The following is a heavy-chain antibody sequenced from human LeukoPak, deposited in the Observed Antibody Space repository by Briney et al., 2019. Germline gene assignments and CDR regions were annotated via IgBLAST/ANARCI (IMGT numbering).Heavy chain of an antibody. CDR1: GGSFSGYY. V-gene: IGHV4-34*01. CDR2: INHSGST. J-gene: IGHJ5*02. CDR3: AREATYYDFWSGYS. Sequence: SETLSLTCAVYGGSFSGYYWSWIRQPPGKGLEWIGEINHSGSTNYNPSLKSRVTISVDTSKNQFSLKLSSVIAADTAVYYCAREATYYDFWSGYSWGQGTLVTVSS. D-gene: IGHD3-3*01.